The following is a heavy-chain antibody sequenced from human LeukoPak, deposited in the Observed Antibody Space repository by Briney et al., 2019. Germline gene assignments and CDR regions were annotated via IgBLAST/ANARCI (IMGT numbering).Heavy chain of an antibody. J-gene: IGHJ6*03. CDR1: GFTFDDYA. V-gene: IGHV3-9*03. Sequence: GGSLRLSCAASGFTFDDYAMHWVRQAPGKGLEWVSGISWNSGSIGYADSVKGRFTISRDNAKNSLYLQMNSLRAEDMALYYCAKGGSPYYYYYMDVWGKGTTVTVSS. CDR2: ISWNSGSI. CDR3: AKGGSPYYYYYMDV.